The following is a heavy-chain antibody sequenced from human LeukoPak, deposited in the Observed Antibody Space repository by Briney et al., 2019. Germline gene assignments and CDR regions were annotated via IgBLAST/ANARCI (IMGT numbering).Heavy chain of an antibody. J-gene: IGHJ4*02. D-gene: IGHD1-20*01. Sequence: GGSLRLSCAASGFTFSSYRMSWVRQAPGRGLEWVSGVCGSGDRTHYADSVKGRFTISRDNSKNTLYLQINSLRAEDTALYYCAKDRITVTPYCFDFWGQGTLVTVSS. CDR1: GFTFSSYR. CDR2: VCGSGDRT. CDR3: AKDRITVTPYCFDF. V-gene: IGHV3-23*01.